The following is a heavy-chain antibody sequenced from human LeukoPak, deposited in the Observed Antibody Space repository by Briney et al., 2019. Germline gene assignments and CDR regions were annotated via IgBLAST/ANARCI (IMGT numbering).Heavy chain of an antibody. CDR2: IKWNGGST. J-gene: IGHJ4*02. Sequence: PGGSLRLSCTAPGFTFDDYGMSWVRQAPGKGLEWVSGIKWNGGSTGYADSVKGRFTISRDNAKNSLYLQMNSLRAEDTALYYCARGGITIFGVVLPPDYWGQGTLVTVSS. D-gene: IGHD3-3*01. V-gene: IGHV3-20*04. CDR3: ARGGITIFGVVLPPDY. CDR1: GFTFDDYG.